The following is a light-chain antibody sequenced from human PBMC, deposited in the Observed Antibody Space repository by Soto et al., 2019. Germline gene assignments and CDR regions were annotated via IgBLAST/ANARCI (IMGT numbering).Light chain of an antibody. CDR1: QAIGNY. Sequence: DIPVTQFPSSLSASVGDRVTITCRASQAIGNYLAWYQQKPGKVPKLLIYAASTLQSGVPSRFSGSRSGTDFTLTVSCLQPEDVATYYCQKYNGVPLTFGPGTKVEIK. CDR2: AAS. CDR3: QKYNGVPLT. J-gene: IGKJ3*01. V-gene: IGKV1-27*01.